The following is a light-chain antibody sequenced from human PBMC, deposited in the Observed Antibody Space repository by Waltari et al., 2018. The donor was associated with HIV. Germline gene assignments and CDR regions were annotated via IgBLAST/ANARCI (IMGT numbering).Light chain of an antibody. V-gene: IGKV1-27*01. CDR1: QAIYNR. CDR2: GAS. CDR3: QSYNSHLALT. J-gene: IGKJ4*01. Sequence: DIQMTQSPSSLSASVGDRVTITCRASQAIYNRLAWYQQKPGKVPRLLIYGASTLQSGVPSRFSGSGSGTDFTLTISSLQPEDVATYYCQSYNSHLALTFGGGTKVDIK.